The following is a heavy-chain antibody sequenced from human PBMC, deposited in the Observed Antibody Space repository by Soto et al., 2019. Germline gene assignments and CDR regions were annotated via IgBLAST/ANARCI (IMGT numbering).Heavy chain of an antibody. Sequence: QVQLVQSGAEVRKPGASVTVSCRSSGDSFNDYYIHGVRQAPGQGFEWMGWINPNGGVTKYAQKVQGWVSMTRDTSIRTVYMQLSRLRSDDTAVYYCARESGGATATLDYYYFYMDVWGTGTTVTVSS. CDR2: INPNGGVT. D-gene: IGHD5-12*01. J-gene: IGHJ6*03. CDR1: GDSFNDYY. CDR3: ARESGGATATLDYYYFYMDV. V-gene: IGHV1-2*04.